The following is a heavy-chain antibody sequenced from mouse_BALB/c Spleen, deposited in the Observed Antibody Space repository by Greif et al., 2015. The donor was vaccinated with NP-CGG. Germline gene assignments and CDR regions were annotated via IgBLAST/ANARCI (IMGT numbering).Heavy chain of an antibody. CDR2: ISNLAYSI. CDR1: GFTFSDYG. J-gene: IGHJ1*01. V-gene: IGHV5-15*02. Sequence: EVQLQESGGGLVQPGGSRKLSCAASGFTFSDYGMAWVRQAPGKGPEWVAFISNLAYSIYYADTVTGRFTISRENAKNTLYPEMSSLRSEDTAMYYCARDYYGSSYWYFDVWGAGTTVTVSS. CDR3: ARDYYGSSYWYFDV. D-gene: IGHD1-1*01.